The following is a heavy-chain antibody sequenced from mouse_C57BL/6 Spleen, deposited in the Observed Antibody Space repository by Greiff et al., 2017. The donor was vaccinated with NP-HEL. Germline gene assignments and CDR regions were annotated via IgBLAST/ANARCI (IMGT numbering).Heavy chain of an antibody. J-gene: IGHJ3*01. CDR1: GYTFTSYW. Sequence: QVQLQQSGAELVRPGTSVKLSCKASGYTFTSYWMHWVKQRPGQGLEWIGVIDPSDSYTNYNQKFKGKATLTVDTSSSTAYMQLSSLTSEDSAVYYCARSAAARPWFAYWGQGTLVTVSA. CDR2: IDPSDSYT. CDR3: ARSAAARPWFAY. V-gene: IGHV1-59*01.